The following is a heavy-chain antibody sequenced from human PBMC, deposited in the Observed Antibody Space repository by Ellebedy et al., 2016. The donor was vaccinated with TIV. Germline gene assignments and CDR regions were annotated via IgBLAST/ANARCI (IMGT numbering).Heavy chain of an antibody. Sequence: AASVKVSCKASGYPFSSYGMSWVRQAPGQGLEWMGWISTYNGNTNYAQRFQGRVTMTTETSTSTVHMELGSLKSDDTAVYYCARDQRGGYSSGWFNYWGQGTRVTVSS. D-gene: IGHD6-19*01. CDR2: ISTYNGNT. J-gene: IGHJ4*02. CDR1: GYPFSSYG. CDR3: ARDQRGGYSSGWFNY. V-gene: IGHV1-18*04.